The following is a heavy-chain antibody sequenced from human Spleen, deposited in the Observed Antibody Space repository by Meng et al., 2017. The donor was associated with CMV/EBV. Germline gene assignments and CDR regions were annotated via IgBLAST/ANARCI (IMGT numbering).Heavy chain of an antibody. D-gene: IGHD6-13*01. V-gene: IGHV1-24*01. Sequence: ASVKVSCKASGGTLSSHTISWVRQAPGQGLEWMGGFDPEDGETIYAQKFQGRVTMTEDTSTDTAYMELSSLRSEDTAVYYCATGVSWQYYYYYYGMDVWGQGTTVTVSS. CDR2: FDPEDGET. CDR3: ATGVSWQYYYYYYGMDV. CDR1: GGTLSSHT. J-gene: IGHJ6*02.